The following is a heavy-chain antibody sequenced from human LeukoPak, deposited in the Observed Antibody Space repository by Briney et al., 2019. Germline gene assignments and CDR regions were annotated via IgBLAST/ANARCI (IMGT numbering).Heavy chain of an antibody. CDR3: AREGYIGWNKEY. Sequence: QAGGSLRLSCAASGFTFSAYWMTWVRQAPGKGLEWVANIQENGNAKYYVDSVKGRFTISRDNAKNSLYLQMNSLRAEDTAVYYCAREGYIGWNKEYWGQGTLVTVSS. CDR1: GFTFSAYW. J-gene: IGHJ4*02. CDR2: IQENGNAK. V-gene: IGHV3-7*01. D-gene: IGHD2-15*01.